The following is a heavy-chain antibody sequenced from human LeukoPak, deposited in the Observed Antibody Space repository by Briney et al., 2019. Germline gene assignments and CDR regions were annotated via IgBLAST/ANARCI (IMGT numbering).Heavy chain of an antibody. J-gene: IGHJ4*02. D-gene: IGHD6-19*01. V-gene: IGHV3-7*01. CDR3: ASGGGWVFNN. CDR2: INQDGSEK. CDR1: GFPFSSHW. Sequence: GGSLRLSCAAAGFPFSSHWLSWFRQSPGKGLEWVAHINQDGSEKYYVDSVKGRFTISRDNARNSQYLQMNSLRAEDTAVYYCASGGGWVFNNSGQGTLVTVSS.